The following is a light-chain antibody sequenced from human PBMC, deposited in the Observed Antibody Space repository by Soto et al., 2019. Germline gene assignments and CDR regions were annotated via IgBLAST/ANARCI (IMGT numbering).Light chain of an antibody. CDR2: GAS. V-gene: IGKV3-20*01. CDR3: QQYGSSPLT. J-gene: IGKJ4*01. Sequence: SVLTQSPGTLSLSPGERSTLSCMASQSVTSSHLAWYQQKPGQAPRLLIYGASSRATGIPDRFSGSGSGTDFTLTIRRLEPEDFAVYYCQQYGSSPLTFGGGTKVDIK. CDR1: QSVTSSH.